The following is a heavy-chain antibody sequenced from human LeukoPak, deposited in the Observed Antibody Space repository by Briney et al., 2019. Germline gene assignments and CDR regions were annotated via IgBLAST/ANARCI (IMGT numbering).Heavy chain of an antibody. V-gene: IGHV3-7*01. CDR1: GFTFSRYW. Sequence: GGSLRLSCAASGFTFSRYWMTWVRQAPGKGLEWVANIKQDGSEKYYVGSVMGRFTISRDNAKNSLFLQMNSLRAEDTAVYYCARPHSISGGGAFDIWGHGTMVSVSS. J-gene: IGHJ3*02. D-gene: IGHD3-3*01. CDR3: ARPHSISGGGAFDI. CDR2: IKQDGSEK.